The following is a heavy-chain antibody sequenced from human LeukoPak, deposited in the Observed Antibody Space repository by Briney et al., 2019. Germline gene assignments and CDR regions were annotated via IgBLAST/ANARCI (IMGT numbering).Heavy chain of an antibody. Sequence: ASVTVSCKASGYTFTSYGISWVRQAPGQGLEWMGWVSAYNGNTNYAQKLQGRVTMTTDTSTSTAYMELRSLRSDDTAVYCCARSRSAATLLDYWGQGTLVTVSS. V-gene: IGHV1-18*01. D-gene: IGHD2-15*01. CDR1: GYTFTSYG. CDR2: VSAYNGNT. J-gene: IGHJ4*02. CDR3: ARSRSAATLLDY.